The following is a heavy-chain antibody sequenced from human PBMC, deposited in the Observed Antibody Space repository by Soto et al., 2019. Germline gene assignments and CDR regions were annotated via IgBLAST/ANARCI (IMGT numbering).Heavy chain of an antibody. D-gene: IGHD3-22*01. CDR3: ARDSTVVGHYYYYGMDV. J-gene: IGHJ6*02. CDR2: IKQDGSEK. CDR1: GFTFSSYW. Sequence: GGSLRLSCAASGFTFSSYWMSWVRQAPGKGLEWVANIKQDGSEKYYVDSVKGRFTISRDNAKNSLYLQMNSLRAEDTAVYYCARDSTVVGHYYYYGMDVWGQGTTVTVSS. V-gene: IGHV3-7*01.